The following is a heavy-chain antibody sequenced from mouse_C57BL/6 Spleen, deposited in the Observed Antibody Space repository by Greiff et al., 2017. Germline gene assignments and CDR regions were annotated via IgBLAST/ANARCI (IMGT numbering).Heavy chain of an antibody. D-gene: IGHD1-1*01. J-gene: IGHJ2*01. CDR1: GYTFTDYE. Sequence: QVQLKESGAELVRPGASVTLSCKASGYTFTDYEMHWVKQTPVHGLEWIGAIDPETGGTAYNQKFKGKAILTADKSSSTAYMELRSLTSEDSAVYYCTRSWGGNYWGQGTTLTVSS. CDR2: IDPETGGT. CDR3: TRSWGGNY. V-gene: IGHV1-15*01.